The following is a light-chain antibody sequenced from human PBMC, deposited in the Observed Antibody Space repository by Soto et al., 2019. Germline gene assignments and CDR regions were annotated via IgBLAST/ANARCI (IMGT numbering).Light chain of an antibody. Sequence: DIVMTQSPDSLAVSLGERATINCKSSQSVLYSSNNRNYLAWYQQKPGQPPKLLIYWASTRESGVPDRFSGCGSGTDFTLTIRSLQAEDVAVYYCHQYYITPPTFGGGTKVEIK. V-gene: IGKV4-1*01. CDR2: WAS. CDR3: HQYYITPPT. CDR1: QSVLYSSNNRNY. J-gene: IGKJ4*01.